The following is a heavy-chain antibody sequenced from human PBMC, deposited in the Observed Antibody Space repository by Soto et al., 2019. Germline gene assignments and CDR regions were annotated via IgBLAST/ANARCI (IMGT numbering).Heavy chain of an antibody. Sequence: QVQLVESGGGVVQPGRSLRLSCAASGFTFSSYGMHWVRQAPGKGLEWVAVISYDGSNKYYADSVKGRFTISRDNSKNTLSLQMNSLRAEDTAVYYCAKVGGYWGQGTLVTVSS. J-gene: IGHJ4*02. V-gene: IGHV3-30*18. CDR2: ISYDGSNK. CDR1: GFTFSSYG. D-gene: IGHD1-26*01. CDR3: AKVGGY.